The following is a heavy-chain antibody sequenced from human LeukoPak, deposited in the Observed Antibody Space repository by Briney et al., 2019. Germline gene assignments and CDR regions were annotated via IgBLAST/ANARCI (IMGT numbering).Heavy chain of an antibody. CDR2: IKQDGSEK. CDR3: ARDRHIPGYSSSWYSEYFQH. D-gene: IGHD6-13*01. J-gene: IGHJ1*01. CDR1: GFTFSSYW. Sequence: SGGSLRLSCAASGFTFSSYWMSWVRQAPGKGLEWVANIKQDGSEKYYVDSVKGRFTISRDNAKNSLYLQMNSLRAEDTAVYYCARDRHIPGYSSSWYSEYFQHWGQGTLVTVSS. V-gene: IGHV3-7*01.